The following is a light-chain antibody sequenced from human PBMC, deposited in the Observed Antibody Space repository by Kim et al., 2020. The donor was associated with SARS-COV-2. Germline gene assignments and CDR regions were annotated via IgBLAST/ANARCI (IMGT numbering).Light chain of an antibody. V-gene: IGLV3-21*04. CDR3: QVWDSSSDHRVV. J-gene: IGLJ2*01. CDR1: SIGSKS. Sequence: PGKTARVSCGGTSIGSKSVHCYQQKSGQAPVLVIYYDSDRPSGIPERFSGSNSGNTATLTISRVEAGDEADYYCQVWDSSSDHRVVFGGGTKVTVL. CDR2: YDS.